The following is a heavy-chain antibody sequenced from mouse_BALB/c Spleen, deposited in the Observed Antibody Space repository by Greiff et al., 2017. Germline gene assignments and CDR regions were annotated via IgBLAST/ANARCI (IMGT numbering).Heavy chain of an antibody. V-gene: IGHV14-3*02. D-gene: IGHD1-1*01. CDR1: GFNTKDTY. CDR2: IDPANGNT. CDR3: ARSWNYYGSSSLVAC. Sequence: VQLKESGAELVKPGASVKLSCTASGFNTKDTYMHWVKQRPEQGLEWIGRIDPANGNTKYDPKFQGKATITADTSSNTAYLQLSSLTSEDTAVYYCARSWNYYGSSSLVACWGQGTLVTVSA. J-gene: IGHJ3*01.